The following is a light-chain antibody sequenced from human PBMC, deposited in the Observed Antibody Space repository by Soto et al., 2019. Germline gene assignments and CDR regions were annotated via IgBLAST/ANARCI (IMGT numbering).Light chain of an antibody. J-gene: IGKJ1*01. CDR2: DAS. Sequence: EIVLTQSPANLSLSPGERATLSCRASQSVSSYLAWYHQKPGPAPRLLIYDASKRATGVPARFTGSGSGTDFTLTISSLEPEDCAVYYCQQRNNWPVTFGQGTRVEIK. CDR3: QQRNNWPVT. V-gene: IGKV3-11*01. CDR1: QSVSSY.